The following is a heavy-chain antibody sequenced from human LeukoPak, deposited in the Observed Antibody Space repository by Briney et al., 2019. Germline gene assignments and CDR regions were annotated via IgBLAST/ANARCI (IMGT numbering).Heavy chain of an antibody. CDR1: GESFSDYY. V-gene: IGHV4-34*01. J-gene: IGHJ4*02. CDR3: ARGHRGLGKVVPAAIGY. CDR2: INRTGST. Sequence: PSETLSLTCAVYGESFSDYYWIWIRQPPGKGLEWIGEINRTGSTNYNPSLTSRVTISVDTSNNQFSLKLSSVTAADTAVYYCARGHRGLGKVVPAAIGYWGQGTLVTVSS. D-gene: IGHD2-2*02.